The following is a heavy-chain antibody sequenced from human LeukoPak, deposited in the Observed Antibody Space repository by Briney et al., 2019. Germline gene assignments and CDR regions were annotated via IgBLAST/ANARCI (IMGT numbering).Heavy chain of an antibody. V-gene: IGHV1-3*01. CDR2: INAGNGNT. J-gene: IGHJ4*02. Sequence: ASVKVSCKASGYTFTSYAMHWVRQAPGQRLEWMGWINAGNGNTKYSQKFQGRVTITRDTSASTAYMELSSLRSEDTAVYYCARARGYCSGGSCYPPLDYWGQGTLVTVSS. CDR3: ARARGYCSGGSCYPPLDY. D-gene: IGHD2-15*01. CDR1: GYTFTSYA.